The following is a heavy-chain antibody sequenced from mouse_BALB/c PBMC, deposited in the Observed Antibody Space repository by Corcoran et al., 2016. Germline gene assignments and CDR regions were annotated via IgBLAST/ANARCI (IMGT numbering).Heavy chain of an antibody. CDR2: INTYTGEP. CDR3: SRGDGIGYDY. Sequence: QIQLVETGPELKKHGETVKISCKASGYTFTNYGMNWVKQAPGKGLKWMGWINTYTGEPTYADDFKGRFAFSVETSASTAYLQINNLKNEDMATYFCSRGDGIGYDYWGQGTTLTVSS. CDR1: GYTFTNYG. J-gene: IGHJ2*01. D-gene: IGHD1-1*01. V-gene: IGHV9-1*02.